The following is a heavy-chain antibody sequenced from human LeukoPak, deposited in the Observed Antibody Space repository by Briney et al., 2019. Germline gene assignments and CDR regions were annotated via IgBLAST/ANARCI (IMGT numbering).Heavy chain of an antibody. CDR2: IGRRVTNT. CDR1: GSAFSSYA. CDR3: ARAPQFDLLTGYAGFYFDY. J-gene: IGHJ4*02. Sequence: GGPLRLSFAPPGSAFSSYARSWVRQAPGRGRGWGASIGRRVTNTYYVGSVKGRFTISRDNSEKTLSLQMNSLRAEDTAVYYCARAPQFDLLTGYAGFYFDYWGQGTPVTVSS. V-gene: IGHV3-23*01. D-gene: IGHD3-9*01.